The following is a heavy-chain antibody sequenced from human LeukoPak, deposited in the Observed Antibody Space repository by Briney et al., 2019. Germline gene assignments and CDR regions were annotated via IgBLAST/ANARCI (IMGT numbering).Heavy chain of an antibody. CDR2: ISGRGATT. CDR3: AKARTSGWYLGGSPGYDY. D-gene: IGHD6-19*01. J-gene: IGHJ4*02. Sequence: GGSLRLSCAASGFTFSSYSMSWVRQAPGKGLEWVSVISGRGATTYYADSVKGRFTFSRDNSKNTLYLQMNSLRAEDTAMYYCAKARTSGWYLGGSPGYDYWGQGTLVTVSS. V-gene: IGHV3-23*01. CDR1: GFTFSSYS.